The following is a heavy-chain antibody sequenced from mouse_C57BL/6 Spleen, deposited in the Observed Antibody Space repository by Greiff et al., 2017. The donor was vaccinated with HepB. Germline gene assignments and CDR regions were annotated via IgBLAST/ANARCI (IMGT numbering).Heavy chain of an antibody. CDR1: GYSFTDYN. V-gene: IGHV1-39*01. D-gene: IGHD2-1*01. J-gene: IGHJ2*01. Sequence: EVQLVDSGPELVKPGASVKISCKASGYSFTDYNMNWVKQSNGKSLEWIGVINPNYGTTSYNQKFKGKATLTVDQSSSTAYMQLNSLTSEDSAVYYCARGSYYGNYVNFDYWGQGTTLTVSS. CDR2: INPNYGTT. CDR3: ARGSYYGNYVNFDY.